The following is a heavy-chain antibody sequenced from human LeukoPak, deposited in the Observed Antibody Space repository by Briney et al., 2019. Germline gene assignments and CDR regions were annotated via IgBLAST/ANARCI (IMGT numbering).Heavy chain of an antibody. D-gene: IGHD1-26*01. CDR2: IYPGDSDT. Sequence: KVGESLKISCKGAGYSFTSYWIGWVRQKPGKGLEWMGIIYPGDSDTKYSPSFQGQVTFSADKSISTAYLHWNSLNASDTAMYYCARQGPLSGDAFDIWGQGTLVTVSS. J-gene: IGHJ3*02. CDR1: GYSFTSYW. V-gene: IGHV5-51*01. CDR3: ARQGPLSGDAFDI.